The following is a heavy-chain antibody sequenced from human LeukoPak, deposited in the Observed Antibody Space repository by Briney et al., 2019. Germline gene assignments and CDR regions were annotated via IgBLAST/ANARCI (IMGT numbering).Heavy chain of an antibody. J-gene: IGHJ1*01. CDR1: GGSFSGYY. CDR2: INHSGST. D-gene: IGHD2-2*01. CDR3: PRTGYCSSTSCLFACFQH. Sequence: PSETLSLTCAVYGGSFSGYYWSWIRQPPGKGLEWIGEINHSGSTNYNPSLKSRVTISVDTSKNQFSLKLSSVTAADTAVYYCPRTGYCSSTSCLFACFQHWGQGTLVTVSS. V-gene: IGHV4-34*01.